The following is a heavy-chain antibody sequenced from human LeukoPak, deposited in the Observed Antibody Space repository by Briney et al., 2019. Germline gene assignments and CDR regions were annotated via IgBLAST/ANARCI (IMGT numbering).Heavy chain of an antibody. CDR3: AASGYDFWSGQNAFDI. J-gene: IGHJ3*02. Sequence: SVKVSXKASGFTFTSSAMQWVRQARGQRLEWIGWIVVGSGNTNYAQKFQERVTITRDMSTSTAYMELSSLRSEDTAVYYCAASGYDFWSGQNAFDIWGQGTMVTVSS. CDR1: GFTFTSSA. CDR2: IVVGSGNT. V-gene: IGHV1-58*02. D-gene: IGHD3-3*01.